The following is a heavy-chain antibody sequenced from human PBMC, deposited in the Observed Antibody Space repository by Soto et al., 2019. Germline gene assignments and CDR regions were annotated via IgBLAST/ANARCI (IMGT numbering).Heavy chain of an antibody. CDR2: IYSNGNT. J-gene: IGHJ2*01. CDR1: GGSFRSGGYY. D-gene: IGHD1-26*01. CDR3: ARTLMNIDRGGTEPIHWAFDL. Sequence: QVQLQESGPGLVKPSQTLSLTCTVSGGSFRSGGYYWTWIRQKPGRGLEWIGYIYSNGNTDYNPSLKTRLSISLDTSENQLSLRLSSVTAADTAVYYCARTLMNIDRGGTEPIHWAFDLWGRGTLVTVSS. V-gene: IGHV4-31*03.